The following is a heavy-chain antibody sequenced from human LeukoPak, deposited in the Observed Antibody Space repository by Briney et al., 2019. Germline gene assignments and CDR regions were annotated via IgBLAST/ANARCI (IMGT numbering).Heavy chain of an antibody. V-gene: IGHV3-30*18. CDR3: VKDNPLDY. CDR1: GFTFSYYG. Sequence: GGSLRLSCAASGFTFSYYGMHWVRQAPGKGLEWVAVISYDGSNKYYADSVKGRFTISRDNSKNTLYLQMNSLRAEDMAVYYCVKDNPLDYWGQGSLVIVSS. CDR2: ISYDGSNK. D-gene: IGHD1-14*01. J-gene: IGHJ4*02.